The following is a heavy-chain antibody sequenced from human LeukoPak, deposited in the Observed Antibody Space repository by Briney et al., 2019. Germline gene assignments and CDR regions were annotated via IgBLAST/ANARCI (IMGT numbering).Heavy chain of an antibody. CDR1: GYTFTSYG. Sequence: GASVKVSCKASGYTFTSYGISWVRQAPGQGLEWMGWISAYNGNTNYAQNLQGRVTLTTDTSTNTAYMELRSLRSDDTAVYYCARAYSGSYYVWDYYYYYMDVWGKGTTVTISS. V-gene: IGHV1-18*01. CDR3: ARAYSGSYYVWDYYYYYMDV. D-gene: IGHD1-26*01. J-gene: IGHJ6*03. CDR2: ISAYNGNT.